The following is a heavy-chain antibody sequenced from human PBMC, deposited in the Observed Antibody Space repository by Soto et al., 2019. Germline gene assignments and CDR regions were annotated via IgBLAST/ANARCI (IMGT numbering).Heavy chain of an antibody. CDR2: IRSKANSYAT. D-gene: IGHD3-3*01. J-gene: IGHJ5*02. V-gene: IGHV3-73*02. Sequence: EVQLVESRGGLVQPGGSLKLSCAASGFTFSGSAMHWVRQASGKGLEWVGRIRSKANSYATAYAASVKGRFTISRDDSKNTAYLQMNSLKTEDTAVYYCTRHGAGDYSYYDFWSGYYKGDNNWFDPWGQGTLVTVSS. CDR3: TRHGAGDYSYYDFWSGYYKGDNNWFDP. CDR1: GFTFSGSA.